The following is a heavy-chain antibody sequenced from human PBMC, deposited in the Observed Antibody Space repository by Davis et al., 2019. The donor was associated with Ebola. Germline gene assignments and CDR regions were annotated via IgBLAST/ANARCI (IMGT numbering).Heavy chain of an antibody. D-gene: IGHD2-2*02. Sequence: GESLKISCAASGFTFSSYAMSWVRQAPGKGLEWVSAISGSGGSTYYADSVKGRFTISRDNSKNTLYLQMNSLRAEDTAVYYCAKDRRIVVVPAAIPYYYGMDVWGQGTTVTVSS. CDR3: AKDRRIVVVPAAIPYYYGMDV. CDR1: GFTFSSYA. J-gene: IGHJ6*02. CDR2: ISGSGGST. V-gene: IGHV3-23*01.